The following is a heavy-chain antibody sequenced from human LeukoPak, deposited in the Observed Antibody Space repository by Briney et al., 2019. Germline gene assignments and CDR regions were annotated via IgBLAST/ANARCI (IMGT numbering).Heavy chain of an antibody. D-gene: IGHD3-22*01. CDR3: ARGYYDSSGPIDY. V-gene: IGHV4-59*01. CDR1: GSSISSYY. J-gene: IGHJ4*02. Sequence: SETLSLTCTVSGSSISSYYWSWIRQPPGKGLEWIGYIYYSGSTNYNPSLKSRVTISVDTSKNQFSLKLSSVTAADTAVYYCARGYYDSSGPIDYWGQGTLVTVSS. CDR2: IYYSGST.